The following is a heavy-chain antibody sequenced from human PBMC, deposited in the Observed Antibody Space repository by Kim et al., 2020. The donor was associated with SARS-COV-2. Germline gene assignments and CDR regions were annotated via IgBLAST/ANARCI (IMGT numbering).Heavy chain of an antibody. J-gene: IGHJ6*02. V-gene: IGHV3-13*01. CDR3: ARALGDSYYYGMDV. D-gene: IGHD4-17*01. Sequence: GGSLRLSCAASGFTFSSYDMHWVRQATGKGLEWVSAIGTAGDTYYQGSVKGRFTISRENAKNSLYLQMNSLRAGDTAVYYCARALGDSYYYGMDVWGQGTTVTVSS. CDR2: IGTAGDT. CDR1: GFTFSSYD.